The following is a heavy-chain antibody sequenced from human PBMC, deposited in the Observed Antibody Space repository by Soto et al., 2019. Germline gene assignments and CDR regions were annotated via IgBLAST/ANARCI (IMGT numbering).Heavy chain of an antibody. CDR3: ARWFDY. J-gene: IGHJ4*02. CDR2: ISHSGST. CDR1: GGSISSGGYS. Sequence: SETLSLSCAVSGGSISSGGYSWSWIRQPPGKGLEWIGYISHSGSTYYNPSLKSRVTISVDRSKNQFSLKLSSVTAADTAVYYCARWFDYWGQGTLVTVSS. V-gene: IGHV4-30-2*01.